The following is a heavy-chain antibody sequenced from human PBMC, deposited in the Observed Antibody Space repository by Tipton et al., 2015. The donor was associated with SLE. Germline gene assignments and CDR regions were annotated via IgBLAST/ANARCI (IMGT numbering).Heavy chain of an antibody. V-gene: IGHV4-39*01. Sequence: TLSLTCTVSGGSFNHSPYYWGWIRQPPGKGLEWIGSIYYSGNTYYNPSLKSRVTISVDTSKSQFSLKVTSMTAADTAVYYCARPTSGAFDIWGQGTMVTVSS. D-gene: IGHD2-2*01. CDR1: GGSFNHSPYY. CDR3: ARPTSGAFDI. J-gene: IGHJ3*02. CDR2: IYYSGNT.